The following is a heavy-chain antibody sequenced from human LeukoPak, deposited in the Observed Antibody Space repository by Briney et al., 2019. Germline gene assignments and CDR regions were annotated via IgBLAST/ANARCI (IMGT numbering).Heavy chain of an antibody. CDR1: GGSISSYY. Sequence: SETLSLTCTVSGGSISSYYWSWIRQPAGKGLEWIGRIYTSGSTNYNPSLKSRVTMSVHTSKNQFSLKLSSVPAADTAVYYCARAPVDTATEYFDYWGQGTLVTVSS. CDR2: IYTSGST. J-gene: IGHJ4*02. V-gene: IGHV4-4*07. D-gene: IGHD5-18*01. CDR3: ARAPVDTATEYFDY.